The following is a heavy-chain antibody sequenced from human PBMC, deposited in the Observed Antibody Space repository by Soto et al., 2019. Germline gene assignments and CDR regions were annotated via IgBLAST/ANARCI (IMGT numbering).Heavy chain of an antibody. V-gene: IGHV2-5*02. CDR1: GFSLSTSGVG. CDR2: IYWDDDK. Sequence: SPPELMNPTQTLTLTCTFSGFSLSTSGVGVGWIRQPPGKALEWLALIYWDDDKRYSPSLMSRLTITKDTSKNQVVLKMTNMDPVDTATYYCVKRPGYCTGGSCYSSWGQGTPVTVSS. D-gene: IGHD2-15*01. CDR3: VKRPGYCTGGSCYSS. J-gene: IGHJ5*02.